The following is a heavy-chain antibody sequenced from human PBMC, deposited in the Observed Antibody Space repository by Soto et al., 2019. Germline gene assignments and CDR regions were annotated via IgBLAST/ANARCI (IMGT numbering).Heavy chain of an antibody. J-gene: IGHJ4*02. CDR2: ISPSSSFL. D-gene: IGHD3-10*01. CDR1: GFSFRSYY. CDR3: ARVGTDYGSGSPYYSDY. V-gene: IGHV3-21*06. Sequence: VQLVESGGGLVKPGGSLRLSCAASGFSFRSYYMIWVRQAPGRGLEWVSSISPSSSFLNYADSVKGRFTISRDNAKSSVNLQMNSLRAEDTAVYYCARVGTDYGSGSPYYSDYWGQGTLVTVSS.